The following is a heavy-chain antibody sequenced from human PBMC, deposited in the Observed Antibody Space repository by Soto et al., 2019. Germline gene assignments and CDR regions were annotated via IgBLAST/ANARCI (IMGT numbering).Heavy chain of an antibody. CDR1: GYTFTSNG. Sequence: ASVKVSCKASGYTFTSNGSSWVRQAPGQGLEWMGWISAYNGNTNYAQKLQGRVTMTTDTSTSTAYMELRSLRSDDTAVYYCARDEIAARPYNWFDPWGQGTLVTVSS. D-gene: IGHD6-6*01. CDR3: ARDEIAARPYNWFDP. CDR2: ISAYNGNT. V-gene: IGHV1-18*01. J-gene: IGHJ5*02.